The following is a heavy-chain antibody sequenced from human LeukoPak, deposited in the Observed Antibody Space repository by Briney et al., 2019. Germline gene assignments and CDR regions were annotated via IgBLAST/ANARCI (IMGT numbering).Heavy chain of an antibody. CDR2: IYPGDSDT. CDR1: GYSFTSYW. V-gene: IGHV5-51*01. Sequence: GESLKISCKGSGYSFTSYWIGWVRQMPGKGLEWMGIIYPGDSDTRYSPSFQGQVTISADKSISTAYLQWSSLKASDTAMYYCARVGGYCSGGSCYYNWVDPWGQGTLVTVSS. CDR3: ARVGGYCSGGSCYYNWVDP. J-gene: IGHJ5*02. D-gene: IGHD2-15*01.